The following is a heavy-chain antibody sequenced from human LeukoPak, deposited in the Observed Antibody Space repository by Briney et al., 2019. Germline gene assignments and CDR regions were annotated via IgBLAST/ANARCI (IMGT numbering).Heavy chain of an antibody. J-gene: IGHJ4*02. V-gene: IGHV4-4*07. Sequence: SETLSLTCAVCGGSFRGYYWSWIRQPAGKGLEWIGRIYTSGSTNYNPSLTSRVTMSVDTPKSQCSLKLSSVTAADTAVYYCARGGPDPGIAAAGTTFDYWGQGTLVTVSS. D-gene: IGHD6-13*01. CDR2: IYTSGST. CDR1: GGSFRGYY. CDR3: ARGGPDPGIAAAGTTFDY.